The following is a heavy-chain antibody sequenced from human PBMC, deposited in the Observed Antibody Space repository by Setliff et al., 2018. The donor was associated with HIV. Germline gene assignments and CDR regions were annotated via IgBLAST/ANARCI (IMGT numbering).Heavy chain of an antibody. D-gene: IGHD5-12*01. CDR2: INHRGST. CDR3: ATLKMATIYRDFDY. CDR1: GGSFSDYY. Sequence: PSETLSLTCVVYGGSFSDYYWTWIRQPPEKGLEWIGEINHRGSTNCNPSLKSRVSISVDTSKNQFSLKLSSVTAADTAVYYCATLKMATIYRDFDYWGQGTQVTVSS. J-gene: IGHJ4*02. V-gene: IGHV4-34*01.